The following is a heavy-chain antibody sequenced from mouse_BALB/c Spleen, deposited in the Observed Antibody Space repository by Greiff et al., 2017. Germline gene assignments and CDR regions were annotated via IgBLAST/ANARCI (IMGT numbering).Heavy chain of an antibody. Sequence: EVQRVESGAELVKPGASVKLSCTASGFNIKDTYMHWVKQRPEQGLEWIGRIDPANGNTKYDPKFQGKATITADTSSNTAYLQLSSLTSEDTAVYYCARPFTNWYFDVWGAGTTVTVSS. J-gene: IGHJ1*01. D-gene: IGHD2-12*01. CDR1: GFNIKDTY. CDR2: IDPANGNT. CDR3: ARPFTNWYFDV. V-gene: IGHV14-3*02.